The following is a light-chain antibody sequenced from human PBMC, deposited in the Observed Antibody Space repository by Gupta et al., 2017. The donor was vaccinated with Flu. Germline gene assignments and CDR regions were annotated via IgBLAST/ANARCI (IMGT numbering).Light chain of an antibody. Sequence: SYELTQPSSVSVSPGQTARITCSGNILAKKYVRWFQQRPGQAPVLVIYKDNERPSGIPERFSGSSSGTTVTLTISGAQVEDEADYCCYSAADNRWIFGGGTKLTVL. V-gene: IGLV3-27*01. CDR2: KDN. CDR1: ILAKKY. J-gene: IGLJ2*01. CDR3: YSAADNRWI.